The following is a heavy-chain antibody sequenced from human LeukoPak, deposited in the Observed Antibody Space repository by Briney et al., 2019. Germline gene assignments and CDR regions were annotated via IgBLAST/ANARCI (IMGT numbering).Heavy chain of an antibody. J-gene: IGHJ5*02. CDR2: INYSGSS. Sequence: SETLSLTYTVSGGSVSSGSYYWSWIRPPPGKGLEWFGYINYSGSSNYNPSLKSRVTISVDTSKNQFSLKLSSVTAADTAVYYCARAPRNYDILTAFFEFDPWGQGTLVTVSS. CDR1: GGSVSSGSYY. D-gene: IGHD3-9*01. V-gene: IGHV4-61*01. CDR3: ARAPRNYDILTAFFEFDP.